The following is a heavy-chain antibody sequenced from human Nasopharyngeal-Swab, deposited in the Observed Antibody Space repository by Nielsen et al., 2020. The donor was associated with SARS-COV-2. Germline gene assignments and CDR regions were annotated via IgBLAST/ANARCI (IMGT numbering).Heavy chain of an antibody. J-gene: IGHJ4*02. CDR2: INWNSGRK. V-gene: IGHV3-9*01. D-gene: IGHD4-11*01. CDR1: RFTFDDYT. Sequence: SLKISCAASRFTFDDYTMHWVRQAPGKGLEWVSGINWNSGRKGYADSVKGRFTISRDNAKNSLYLLVNSLRSEDTALYYCARGTADYSNPSFDYWGQGTLVTVPS. CDR3: ARGTADYSNPSFDY.